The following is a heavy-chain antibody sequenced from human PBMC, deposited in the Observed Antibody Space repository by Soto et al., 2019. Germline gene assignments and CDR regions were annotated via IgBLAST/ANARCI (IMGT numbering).Heavy chain of an antibody. D-gene: IGHD3-22*01. Sequence: PSETLSLTCTVSGGSFSPNYWSWIRQHPGKGLEWIGYIYYSGSTYYNPSLKSRVTISVDTSKNQFSLKLSSVTAADTAVCYCARDRHYYDSSGYYYVHDVNWFDPWGQGTLVTVSS. CDR1: GGSFSPNY. J-gene: IGHJ5*02. CDR3: ARDRHYYDSSGYYYVHDVNWFDP. V-gene: IGHV4-31*03. CDR2: IYYSGST.